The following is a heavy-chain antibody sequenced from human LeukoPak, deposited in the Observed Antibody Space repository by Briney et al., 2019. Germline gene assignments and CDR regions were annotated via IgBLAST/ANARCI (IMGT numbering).Heavy chain of an antibody. D-gene: IGHD5-12*01. CDR2: VAYSGST. CDR3: ARTVSGYYFNA. Sequence: SETLSLTWTVSGGSTNSYYWSWIRQSPGKGLEWIGYVAYSGSTNYNPSHKSRVTISLDTSKNQFSLKLSSVTAADTAVYYCARTVSGYYFNAWGPGTLVTVSS. V-gene: IGHV4-59*01. CDR1: GGSTNSYY. J-gene: IGHJ5*02.